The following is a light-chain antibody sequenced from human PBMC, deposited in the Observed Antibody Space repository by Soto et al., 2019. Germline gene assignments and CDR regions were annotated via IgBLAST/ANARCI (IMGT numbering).Light chain of an antibody. CDR3: GTWDSSLSAVL. V-gene: IGLV1-51*01. J-gene: IGLJ2*01. Sequence: QSVLTQPPSVSAAPGQKVTISCSGSSSNIGNNYVSWYQQLPGIAPKLLIYDNNKRPSGIPDRFSGSKSGTSATLGITGLQTGDEADYYCGTWDSSLSAVLFGGGTKLTVL. CDR2: DNN. CDR1: SSNIGNNY.